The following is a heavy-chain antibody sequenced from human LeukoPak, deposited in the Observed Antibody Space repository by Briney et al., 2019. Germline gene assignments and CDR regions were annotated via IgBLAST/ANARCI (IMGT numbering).Heavy chain of an antibody. J-gene: IGHJ5*01. Sequence: GGSLRLSCVASGFTFSDYSINWVRRAPGKGHEWVSSINTTSSSIYYADAVRGRFTISRDNAKSSLHLQMDSLRAEDTAVYYCVRLRRNSDRSYYYYYYDSWGQGILVTVSS. CDR2: INTTSSSI. CDR3: VRLRRNSDRSYYYYYYDS. CDR1: GFTFSDYS. D-gene: IGHD3-10*01. V-gene: IGHV3-21*01.